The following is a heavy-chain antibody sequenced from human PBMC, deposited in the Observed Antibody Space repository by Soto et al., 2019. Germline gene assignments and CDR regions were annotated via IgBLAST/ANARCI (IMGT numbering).Heavy chain of an antibody. J-gene: IGHJ6*02. CDR2: INPNSGGT. CDR3: ARDQSATMVTRYYYYYGMDV. CDR1: GYTLTGYY. V-gene: IGHV1-2*02. D-gene: IGHD5-12*01. Sequence: GTSVKVSCKASGYTLTGYYMHWVRQAHGQGLEWMGWINPNSGGTNYAQKFQGRVTMTRDTSISTAYMELSRLRSDDTAVYYCARDQSATMVTRYYYYYGMDVWGQGTTVTV.